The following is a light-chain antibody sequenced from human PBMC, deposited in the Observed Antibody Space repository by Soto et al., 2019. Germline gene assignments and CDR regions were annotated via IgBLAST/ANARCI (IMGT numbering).Light chain of an antibody. CDR1: SSDVGGYNY. Sequence: QSALTQPASVSGSPGQSITISCTGTSSDVGGYNYVSWYQHHPGKAPKLMIYDVSNRPSGVSNRFSGSTSGNTASLTISGLQAEDEADYYCSSYTSSSTYVFGTGTKLTGL. V-gene: IGLV2-14*03. CDR2: DVS. J-gene: IGLJ1*01. CDR3: SSYTSSSTYV.